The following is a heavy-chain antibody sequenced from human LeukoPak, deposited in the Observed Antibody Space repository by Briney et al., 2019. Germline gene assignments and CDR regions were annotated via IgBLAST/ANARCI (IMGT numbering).Heavy chain of an antibody. CDR3: ATELLTPLDY. CDR1: GFTFSNAW. D-gene: IGHD3-9*01. J-gene: IGHJ4*02. Sequence: GGSLRLSCEVSGFTFSNAWMSWVRQAPGKGLEWVGRIKSKSDDETIDYAAPVKGRFTISRDDSKNTLYLQMNSLRAEDTAVYYCATELLTPLDYWGQGTLVTVSS. V-gene: IGHV3-15*05. CDR2: IKSKSDDETI.